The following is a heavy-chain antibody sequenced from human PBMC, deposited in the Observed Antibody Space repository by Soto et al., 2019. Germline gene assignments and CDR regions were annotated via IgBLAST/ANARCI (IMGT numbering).Heavy chain of an antibody. Sequence: GGSLRLSCAASGFTFSSYWMHWVRQAPGKGLVWVSRINSDGSSTSYADSVKGRFTISRDNAKNTLYLQMNSLRAEDTAVYYCASQGSPSSNYYYYMDVWGKGTTVTVSS. CDR2: INSDGSST. V-gene: IGHV3-74*01. CDR3: ASQGSPSSNYYYYMDV. J-gene: IGHJ6*03. CDR1: GFTFSSYW. D-gene: IGHD6-13*01.